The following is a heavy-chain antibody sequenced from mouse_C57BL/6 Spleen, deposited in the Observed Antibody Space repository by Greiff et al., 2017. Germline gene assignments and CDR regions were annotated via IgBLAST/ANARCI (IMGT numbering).Heavy chain of an antibody. V-gene: IGHV1-78*01. CDR3: AGLPTVVATGDAMDY. CDR2: IYPRDGST. CDR1: GYTFTDHT. Sequence: QVQLQQSDAELVKPGASVKISCKVSGYTFTDHTIHWMKQRPEQGLEWIGYIYPRDGSTKYNEKFKGKATLTADKSSSTAYMQLNSLTYEDSAVYFCAGLPTVVATGDAMDYWGQGTSVTVSS. D-gene: IGHD1-1*01. J-gene: IGHJ4*01.